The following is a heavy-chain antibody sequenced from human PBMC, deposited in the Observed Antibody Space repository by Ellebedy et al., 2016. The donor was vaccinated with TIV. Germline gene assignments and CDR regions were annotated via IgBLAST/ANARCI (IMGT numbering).Heavy chain of an antibody. CDR1: GFTFSSYG. V-gene: IGHV3-33*01. J-gene: IGHJ4*02. Sequence: GESPKISXAASGFTFSSYGMHWVRPAPGKGLEWVAVIWYDGSNKYYADSVKGRFTISRDNSKNTLYLQMNSLRAEDTAVYYCARHYGDYGKDHWGQGTLVTVSS. CDR2: IWYDGSNK. CDR3: ARHYGDYGKDH. D-gene: IGHD4-17*01.